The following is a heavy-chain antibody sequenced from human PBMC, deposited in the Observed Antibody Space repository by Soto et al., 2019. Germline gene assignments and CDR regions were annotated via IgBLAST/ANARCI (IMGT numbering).Heavy chain of an antibody. CDR3: STMTTVTTYGLGNPFDP. CDR1: GGSISSGGYY. CDR2: IYYSGST. D-gene: IGHD4-17*01. V-gene: IGHV4-31*03. Sequence: PSETLSLTCTVSGGSISSGGYYWSWIRQHPGKGLEWIGYIYYSGSTYYNPSLKSRVTISVDTSKNQFSLKLSSVTAADTAVYYCSTMTTVTTYGLGNPFDPWGQGTLVTVSS. J-gene: IGHJ5*02.